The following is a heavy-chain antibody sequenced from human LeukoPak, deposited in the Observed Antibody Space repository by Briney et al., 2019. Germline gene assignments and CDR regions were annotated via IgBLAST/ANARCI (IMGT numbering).Heavy chain of an antibody. CDR3: ARNLPAADY. D-gene: IGHD2-2*01. V-gene: IGHV3-48*04. CDR1: GSTFSSHT. CDR2: ISSSSGVI. J-gene: IGHJ4*02. Sequence: GGSLRLSCAASGSTFSSHTMNWVRQAPGKGLEWVSYISSSSGVIYYADSVKGRFTISRDNAKNSLYLQMNSLRAEDTAVYYCARNLPAADYWGQGTLVTVSS.